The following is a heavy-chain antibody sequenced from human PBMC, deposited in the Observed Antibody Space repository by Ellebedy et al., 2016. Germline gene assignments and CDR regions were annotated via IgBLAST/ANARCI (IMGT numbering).Heavy chain of an antibody. Sequence: GESLKISXAASGFTFSDYYMSWIRQAPGKGLEWVGLIRGKGDGGTTDFAAPVKGRFSISRDESTNTLYLQMNSLKTEDTAVYYCSYGASFYFNYWGQGTLVTVSS. D-gene: IGHD4-17*01. V-gene: IGHV3-15*01. CDR3: SYGASFYFNY. CDR1: GFTFSDYY. J-gene: IGHJ4*02. CDR2: IRGKGDGGTT.